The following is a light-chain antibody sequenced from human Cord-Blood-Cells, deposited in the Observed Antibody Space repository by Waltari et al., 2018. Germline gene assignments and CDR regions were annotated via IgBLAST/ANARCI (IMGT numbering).Light chain of an antibody. CDR2: DAS. Sequence: DIPMPQSPSSLSASVRDRVTITRQASQDISNYLNWYQQKPGKAPKLLIYDASNLETGVPSRFSGSGSGTDFTFTISSLQPEDIATYYCQQYDNLPLTFGGGTKVEIK. V-gene: IGKV1-33*01. CDR1: QDISNY. CDR3: QQYDNLPLT. J-gene: IGKJ4*01.